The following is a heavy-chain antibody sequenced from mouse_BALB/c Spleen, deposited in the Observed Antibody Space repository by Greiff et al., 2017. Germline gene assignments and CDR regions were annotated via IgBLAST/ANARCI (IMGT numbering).Heavy chain of an antibody. CDR1: GFTFSDYG. Sequence: DVKLQESGGGLVQPGGSRKLSCAASGFTFSDYGMAWVRQAPGKGPEWVAFISNLAYSIYYADTVTGRFTISRENAKNTLYLEMSSLRSEDTAMYYCARVTGTSYYFDYWGQGTTLTVSS. CDR2: ISNLAYSI. CDR3: ARVTGTSYYFDY. J-gene: IGHJ2*01. D-gene: IGHD4-1*01. V-gene: IGHV5-15*02.